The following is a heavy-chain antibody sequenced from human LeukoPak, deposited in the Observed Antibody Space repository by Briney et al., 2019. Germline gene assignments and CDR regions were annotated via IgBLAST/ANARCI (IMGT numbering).Heavy chain of an antibody. V-gene: IGHV3-53*01. CDR1: GFTVSSNY. J-gene: IGHJ4*02. CDR3: AKIVRSSIAAPYFDY. Sequence: GGSLRLSCAASGFTVSSNYMSWVRQAPGKGPEWVSVIYSGGSTYYADSVKGRFTISRDNSKNTLYLQMNSLRAEDTAVYYCAKIVRSSIAAPYFDYWGQGTLVTVSS. D-gene: IGHD6-6*01. CDR2: IYSGGST.